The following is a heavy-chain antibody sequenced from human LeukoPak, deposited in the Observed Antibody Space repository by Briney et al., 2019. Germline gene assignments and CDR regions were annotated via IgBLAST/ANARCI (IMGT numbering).Heavy chain of an antibody. D-gene: IGHD3-16*01. J-gene: IGHJ4*02. CDR3: ARAGITYYDYVWGSTGSDY. CDR2: INPNSGGT. V-gene: IGHV1-2*02. Sequence: GASVKVSCKASGYTFTGYYMHWVRQAPGPGLEWMGWINPNSGGTNYAQKFQGRVTMTRDTSISTAYMELSRLRSDDTAVYYCARAGITYYDYVWGSTGSDYWGQGTLVTVSS. CDR1: GYTFTGYY.